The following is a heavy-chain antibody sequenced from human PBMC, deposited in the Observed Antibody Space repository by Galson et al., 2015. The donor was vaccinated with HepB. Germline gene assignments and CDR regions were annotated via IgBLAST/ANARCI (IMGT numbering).Heavy chain of an antibody. Sequence: SVKVSCKASGGTFSSYTISWVRQAPGQGLEWMGRIIPFLGIANYAQKFQGRVTITADTSTSTAYMELSSLRSEDTAVYYCARHYEDSCGYYTVDYWGQGTLVTVSS. D-gene: IGHD3-22*01. V-gene: IGHV1-69*02. CDR1: GGTFSSYT. CDR2: IIPFLGIA. CDR3: ARHYEDSCGYYTVDY. J-gene: IGHJ4*02.